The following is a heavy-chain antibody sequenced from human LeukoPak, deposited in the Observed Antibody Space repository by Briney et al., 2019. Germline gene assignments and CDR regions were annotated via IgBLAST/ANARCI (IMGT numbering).Heavy chain of an antibody. CDR2: IHYDSSTE. J-gene: IGHJ4*02. CDR3: ARRAGGYSHPYDY. V-gene: IGHV3-30*02. CDR1: GFAFSSYG. Sequence: PGGSLRLSCAASGFAFSSYGMHWVRQAPGKGLEWVAYIHYDSSTEDYADSVKGRFTISRDNSKNTLYLQTNSLRAEDTAVYYCARRAGGYSHPYDYWGQGTLVTVSS. D-gene: IGHD4-23*01.